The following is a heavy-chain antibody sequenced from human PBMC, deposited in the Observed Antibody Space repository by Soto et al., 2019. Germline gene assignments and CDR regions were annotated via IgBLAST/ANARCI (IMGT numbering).Heavy chain of an antibody. D-gene: IGHD3-10*01. J-gene: IGHJ6*02. Sequence: DVQLLESGGHLVQPGGSLRLSCAASGFTFSSYAMSWVRQAPGKGLEWVSSVSAGGDMTYYSDSVKGRFTISRDNSNNALIPQMNSLRIEDRALYYCARGDRGGSGSPASYYYSGLDVWGQGTTVTVS. CDR3: ARGDRGGSGSPASYYYSGLDV. V-gene: IGHV3-23*01. CDR2: VSAGGDMT. CDR1: GFTFSSYA.